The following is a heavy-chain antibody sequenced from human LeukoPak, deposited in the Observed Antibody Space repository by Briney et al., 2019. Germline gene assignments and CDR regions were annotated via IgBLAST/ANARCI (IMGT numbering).Heavy chain of an antibody. Sequence: SVKVSCKASGGTFSSYAISGVRQAPGQGLEWMGGIIPIFGTANYAQKFQGRVTITADESTSTAYMELSSLRSEDTAVYYCARLTTVYNWFDPWGQGTLVTVSS. J-gene: IGHJ5*02. D-gene: IGHD4-11*01. CDR1: GGTFSSYA. CDR3: ARLTTVYNWFDP. CDR2: IIPIFGTA. V-gene: IGHV1-69*13.